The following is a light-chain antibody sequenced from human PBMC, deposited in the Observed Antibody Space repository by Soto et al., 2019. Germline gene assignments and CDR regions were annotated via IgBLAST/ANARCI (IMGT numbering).Light chain of an antibody. CDR2: GV. CDR1: ITDIGAYNY. V-gene: IGLV2-14*01. CDR3: SSYTSSITPYV. J-gene: IGLJ1*01. Sequence: QSALTQPASVSGSPGQSITISCTGTITDIGAYNYVSWYQQHPGKAPKLLIYGVSNRFSGSKSGNAAYLTISGLQADDEAEYYCSSYTSSITPYVFGTGTKLTVL.